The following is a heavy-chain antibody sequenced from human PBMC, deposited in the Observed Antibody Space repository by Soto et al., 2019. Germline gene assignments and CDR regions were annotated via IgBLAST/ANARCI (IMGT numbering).Heavy chain of an antibody. CDR1: GYSFTDYH. CDR2: INPKSGGT. Sequence: ASVKVSCKASGYSFTDYHIHWVRQAPGQGLEWLGRINPKSGGTSTAQKFQGWVTMTTDTSISTASMELTRLTSDDTAIYYCARGDSTDCSNGVCSFFFNHDMDVWGQGTTVTVSS. V-gene: IGHV1-2*04. CDR3: ARGDSTDCSNGVCSFFFNHDMDV. J-gene: IGHJ6*02. D-gene: IGHD2-8*01.